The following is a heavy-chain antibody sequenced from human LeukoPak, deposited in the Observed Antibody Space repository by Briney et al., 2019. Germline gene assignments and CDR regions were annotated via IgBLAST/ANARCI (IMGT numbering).Heavy chain of an antibody. Sequence: SETLSLTCAVYGGSFSGYYWSWIRQPPGKGLEWIGEINHSGSTNYNPSLKSRVTISVDTSKNQFSLKLSSVTAADTAMYYCARLRGISSAEYFQYWGQGTLVTVSS. V-gene: IGHV4-34*01. J-gene: IGHJ1*01. D-gene: IGHD6-6*01. CDR2: INHSGST. CDR1: GGSFSGYY. CDR3: ARLRGISSAEYFQY.